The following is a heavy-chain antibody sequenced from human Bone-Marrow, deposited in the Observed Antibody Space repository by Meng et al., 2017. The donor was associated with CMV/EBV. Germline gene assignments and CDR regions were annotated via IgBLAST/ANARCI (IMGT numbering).Heavy chain of an antibody. D-gene: IGHD3-22*01. CDR1: GGSISSYY. Sequence: SETLSLTCTVSGGSISSYYWSWIRQPPGKGLEWIGYIYYSGSTNYNPSLKSRVTISVDTSKNQFSLKLSSVTAADTAVYYCARVLAFGSSGYYRPDAFDIWGQGTMVTVSS. CDR3: ARVLAFGSSGYYRPDAFDI. V-gene: IGHV4-59*01. J-gene: IGHJ3*02. CDR2: IYYSGST.